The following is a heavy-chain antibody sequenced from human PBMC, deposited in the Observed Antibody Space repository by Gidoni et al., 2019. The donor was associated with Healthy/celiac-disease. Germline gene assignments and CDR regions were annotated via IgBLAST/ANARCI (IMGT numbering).Heavy chain of an antibody. CDR3: AKVMLVDYYYYGMDV. CDR2: ISWNSGSI. CDR1: GFTFDDYA. J-gene: IGHJ6*02. D-gene: IGHD6-6*01. V-gene: IGHV3-9*01. Sequence: EVQLVESGGGLVQPGRSLRLSCAASGFTFDDYAMHWVRQAPGKGLEWGSGISWNSGSIGYADSVKGRFTISRDNAKNSLYLQMNSLRAEDTALYYCAKVMLVDYYYYGMDVWGQGTTVTVSS.